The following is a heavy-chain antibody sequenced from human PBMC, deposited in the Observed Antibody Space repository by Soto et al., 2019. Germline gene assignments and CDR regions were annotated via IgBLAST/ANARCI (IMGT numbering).Heavy chain of an antibody. CDR1: GFSFGSYG. J-gene: IGHJ6*02. CDR2: IWYDGGNK. D-gene: IGHD6-25*01. V-gene: IGHV3-33*01. Sequence: QVQLVESGGGAVQPGRSLRLSCAASGFSFGSYGMYWVRQAPGKGLEWVAVIWYDGGNKEYADSVRGRFTVSRDNSNNTLYVQMNSLRAEDTAVYYCASAGYEIAAHYFGMDVWGQGTTVTVSS. CDR3: ASAGYEIAAHYFGMDV.